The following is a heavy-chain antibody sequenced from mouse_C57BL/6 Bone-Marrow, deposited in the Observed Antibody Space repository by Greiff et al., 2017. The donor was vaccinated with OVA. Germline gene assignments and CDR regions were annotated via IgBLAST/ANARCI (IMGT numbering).Heavy chain of an antibody. D-gene: IGHD2-1*01. CDR3: AILPKDYFDY. V-gene: IGHV1-26*01. CDR1: GYTFTDYY. J-gene: IGHJ2*01. CDR2: INPNNGGT. Sequence: EVQLQQSGPELVKPGASVKISCKASGYTFTDYYMNWVKQSHGKSLEWIGDINPNNGGTSYNQKFKGKATLTVDKSSSTAYMELRSLTSEDSAVYYCAILPKDYFDYWGQGTTLTVSS.